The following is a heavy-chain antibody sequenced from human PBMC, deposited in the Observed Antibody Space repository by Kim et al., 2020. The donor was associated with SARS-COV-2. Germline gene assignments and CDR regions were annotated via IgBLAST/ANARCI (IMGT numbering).Heavy chain of an antibody. V-gene: IGHV4-59*01. CDR1: GGSISYYY. Sequence: SETLSLTCTVSGGSISYYYWSWIRQPPGKGLEWIGYIYYSGSTNYNPSLKSRVTLSVDTSKNQFSLKLSSVTAADTAVYYCARGGRDYYDTSGYFYWGQGTLVTVSS. J-gene: IGHJ4*02. CDR3: ARGGRDYYDTSGYFY. CDR2: IYYSGST. D-gene: IGHD3-22*01.